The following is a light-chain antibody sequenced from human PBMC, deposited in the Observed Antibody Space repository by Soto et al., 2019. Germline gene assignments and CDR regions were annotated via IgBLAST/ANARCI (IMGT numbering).Light chain of an antibody. CDR2: EVT. CDR1: SSDIGGYNY. J-gene: IGLJ2*01. Sequence: QSVLTQPPSASGSPGQSVTISCTGTSSDIGGYNYVSWYQQHPGKAPKLMIYEVTKRPSGVPDRFSGSKSGNTASLTVSGLQAEDEADYYCSSYADRTVVFGGGTQLTVL. CDR3: SSYADRTVV. V-gene: IGLV2-8*01.